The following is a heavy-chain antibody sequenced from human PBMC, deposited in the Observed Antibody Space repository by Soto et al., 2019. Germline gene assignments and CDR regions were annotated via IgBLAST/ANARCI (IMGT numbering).Heavy chain of an antibody. CDR2: IYYSGST. Sequence: SETLSLTCTVSGGSISSGDYYWSWIRQPPGKGLEWIGYIYYSGSTYYNPSLKSRVTISVDTSKNQFSLKLSSVTAADTAVYYCARGRVFERYYYDSTGAFDIWGQGTMVTVSS. CDR1: GGSISSGDYY. J-gene: IGHJ3*02. CDR3: ARGRVFERYYYDSTGAFDI. D-gene: IGHD3-22*01. V-gene: IGHV4-30-4*01.